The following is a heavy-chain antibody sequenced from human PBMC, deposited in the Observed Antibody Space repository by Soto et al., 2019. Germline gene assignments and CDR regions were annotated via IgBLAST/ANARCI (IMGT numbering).Heavy chain of an antibody. CDR2: ANPANGHT. Sequence: QVHLVQSGAEVKKPGASVRVSCKASGYSVTDYAIHWVRQAPGQTFEWMGWANPANGHTKYSEKYQGRVTISWDTSATTANMELTSLTSEDTAVYYCARDSEWLVLGAENCQHWGQGTLVTVSS. V-gene: IGHV1-3*01. D-gene: IGHD6-19*01. J-gene: IGHJ1*01. CDR1: GYSVTDYA. CDR3: ARDSEWLVLGAENCQH.